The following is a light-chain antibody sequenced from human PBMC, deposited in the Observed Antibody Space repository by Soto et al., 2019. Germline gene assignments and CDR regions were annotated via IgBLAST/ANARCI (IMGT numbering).Light chain of an antibody. J-gene: IGKJ1*01. CDR1: QSVSIL. Sequence: EIVLTQSPTTLSLSPGHRATLSCRASQSVSILLAWYQQKPGQAPRLRIYGASNRATGIPDRFSGSGSGTDFTLTISRLEPEDSAVYYCQQYGSSGTFGQGTKVDIK. V-gene: IGKV3-20*01. CDR3: QQYGSSGT. CDR2: GAS.